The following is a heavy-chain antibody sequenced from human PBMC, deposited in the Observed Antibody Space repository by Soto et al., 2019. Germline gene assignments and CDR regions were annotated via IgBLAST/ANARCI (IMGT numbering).Heavy chain of an antibody. Sequence: ASVKVSCKTSGYPFTSYGINWVRQAPGQRPEWMRWISAYNGNTNYAQKLQGRVTTTTDTSTSTAYLELRSLRSDDTAVYYCARDRLGEYYYDSSGYGYYDYWGQGTLVTVSS. CDR3: ARDRLGEYYYDSSGYGYYDY. D-gene: IGHD3-22*01. V-gene: IGHV1-18*01. CDR1: GYPFTSYG. J-gene: IGHJ4*02. CDR2: ISAYNGNT.